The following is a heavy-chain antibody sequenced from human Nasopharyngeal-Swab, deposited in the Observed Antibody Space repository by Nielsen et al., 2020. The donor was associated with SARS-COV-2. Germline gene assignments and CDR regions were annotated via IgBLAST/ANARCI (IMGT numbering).Heavy chain of an antibody. V-gene: IGHV1-46*01. CDR2: INPSGGST. D-gene: IGHD5-18*01. J-gene: IGHJ3*02. CDR3: ARGVGEGYSYGPDDAFDI. CDR1: GYTFTSYY. Sequence: ASVKVSCKASGYTFTSYYMHWVRQAPGQGLEWMGIINPSGGSTSYAQKFQGRVTMTRDTSTSTVYMELSSLRSEDTAVYYCARGVGEGYSYGPDDAFDIWGQGTMVTVSS.